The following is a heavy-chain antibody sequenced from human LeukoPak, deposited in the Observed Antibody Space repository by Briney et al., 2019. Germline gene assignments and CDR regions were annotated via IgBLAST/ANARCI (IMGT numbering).Heavy chain of an antibody. CDR3: ARLSIFGAIEVYYMDV. CDR1: GYSFTSYW. V-gene: IGHV5-51*01. CDR2: IYPGDSDT. Sequence: GESLKISCKGFGYSFTSYWIGWVRQMPGKGLEWMGIIYPGDSDTRYSPSFQGQVTISADKSISTAYLQWSSLKASDTAMYYCARLSIFGAIEVYYMDVWGKGTTVTVSS. J-gene: IGHJ6*03. D-gene: IGHD3-3*01.